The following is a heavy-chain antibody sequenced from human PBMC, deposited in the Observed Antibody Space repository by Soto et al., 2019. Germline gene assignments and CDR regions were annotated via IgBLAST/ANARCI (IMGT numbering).Heavy chain of an antibody. CDR3: ARDGTLDDFWSGYYRLYYYYGMDV. CDR2: ISSSSSYI. D-gene: IGHD3-3*01. V-gene: IGHV3-21*01. J-gene: IGHJ6*02. CDR1: GFTFSSYS. Sequence: EVQLVESGGGLVKPGGSLRLSCAASGFTFSSYSMNWVRQAPGKGLEWVSSISSSSSYIYYADSVKGRFTISRDNAKNSLYLQMNSLRAEDTAVYYCARDGTLDDFWSGYYRLYYYYGMDVWGQGTTVTVSS.